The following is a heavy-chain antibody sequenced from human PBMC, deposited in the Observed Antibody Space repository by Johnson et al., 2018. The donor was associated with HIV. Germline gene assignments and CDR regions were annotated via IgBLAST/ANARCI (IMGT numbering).Heavy chain of an antibody. V-gene: IGHV3-30*04. CDR1: GFTFSSFA. Sequence: QVQLVESGGGLVQPGGSLRLSCAASGFTFSSFAMHWVRQTPGNGLEWVSIISYSGSNKYYADSVKGRFTISRDNSKNTLYLQMNSLRAEDTAVYYCARAYSYGAFDIWGLGTKVTVSS. D-gene: IGHD5-18*01. CDR2: ISYSGSNK. CDR3: ARAYSYGAFDI. J-gene: IGHJ3*02.